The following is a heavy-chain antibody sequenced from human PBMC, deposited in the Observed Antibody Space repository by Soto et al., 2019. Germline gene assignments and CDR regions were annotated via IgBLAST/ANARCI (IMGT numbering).Heavy chain of an antibody. CDR3: AKDLTIFGVVIVSPSVFDY. CDR1: GFTFSSYG. J-gene: IGHJ4*02. CDR2: ISYDGSNK. Sequence: PGGSLRLSCAASGFTFSSYGMHWVRQAPGKGLDWVAVISYDGSNKYYADSVKGRFTISRDNSKNTLYLQMNSLRAEDTAVYYCAKDLTIFGVVIVSPSVFDYWGQGTLVTVSS. D-gene: IGHD3-3*01. V-gene: IGHV3-30*18.